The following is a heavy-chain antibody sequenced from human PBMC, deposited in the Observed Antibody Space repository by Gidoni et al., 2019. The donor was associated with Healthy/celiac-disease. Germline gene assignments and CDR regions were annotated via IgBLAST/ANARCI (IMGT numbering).Heavy chain of an antibody. J-gene: IGHJ6*02. Sequence: QVQLVESGGGVVKPGRSLRLSCASSRSTCRSYGMHWVRQAPGKGLEWVAVISYDGSNKYYADSVKGRFTISRDNSKNTLYLQMSSLRAEDTAVYYCAKGTTATPYYYYYGMDVWGQGTTVTVSS. CDR1: RSTCRSYG. CDR3: AKGTTATPYYYYYGMDV. V-gene: IGHV3-30*18. D-gene: IGHD5-18*01. CDR2: ISYDGSNK.